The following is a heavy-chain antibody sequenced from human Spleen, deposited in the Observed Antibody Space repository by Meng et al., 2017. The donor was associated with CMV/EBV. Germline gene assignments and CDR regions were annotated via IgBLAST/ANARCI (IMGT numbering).Heavy chain of an antibody. V-gene: IGHV3-30*14. D-gene: IGHD5-12*01. J-gene: IGHJ4*02. CDR2: ILYDGSNK. CDR1: GFTFSNYA. Sequence: GESLKISCEASGFTFSNYAMHWVRQAPGKGLEWVAVILYDGSNKYYADTVMGRFTISRDNSKNTLYLQMNSLRAEDTAVYYCARAYSGYLAFDYWGQGTLVTVSS. CDR3: ARAYSGYLAFDY.